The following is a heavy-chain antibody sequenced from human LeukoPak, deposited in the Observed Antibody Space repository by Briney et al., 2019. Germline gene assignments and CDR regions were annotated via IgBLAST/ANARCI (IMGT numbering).Heavy chain of an antibody. CDR2: IYYSGST. Sequence: SQTLSLTCAVSGGSISSGGYSWSWIRQPPGKGLEWIGYIYYSGSTNYNPSLKSRVTISVDTSKNQFSLKLSSVTAADTAVYYCAGYYDSSGYYYIDYWGQGTLVTVSS. D-gene: IGHD3-22*01. V-gene: IGHV4-30-4*07. CDR1: GGSISSGGYS. J-gene: IGHJ4*02. CDR3: AGYYDSSGYYYIDY.